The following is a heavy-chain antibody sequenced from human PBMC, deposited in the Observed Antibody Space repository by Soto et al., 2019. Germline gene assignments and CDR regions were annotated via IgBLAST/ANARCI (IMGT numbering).Heavy chain of an antibody. V-gene: IGHV3-23*01. Sequence: GGSLRVWCDAYGSNFGSYAMSWVRQSAGGGLEWVSGISGSSSGTYYTDSVKGRFTISRDNSKNTVYLQMNSLRGEDTAVYYCAKDRSENFWVYYYAMDVWGQGTAVTVSS. J-gene: IGHJ6*02. CDR3: AKDRSENFWVYYYAMDV. CDR1: GSNFGSYA. CDR2: ISGSSSGT. D-gene: IGHD6-19*01.